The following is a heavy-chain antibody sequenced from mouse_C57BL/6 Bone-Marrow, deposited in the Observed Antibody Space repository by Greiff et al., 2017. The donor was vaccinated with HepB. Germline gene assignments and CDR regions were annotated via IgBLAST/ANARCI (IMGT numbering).Heavy chain of an antibody. V-gene: IGHV3-6*01. CDR1: GYSITSGYY. Sequence: EVKLLESGPGLVKPSQSLSLTCSVTGYSITSGYYWNWIRQFPGNKLEWMGYLSYDGSNNYNPSLKNRISITRDTSKTQFFLKLNSVTTEDTATYYCARGGLYYFDYWGQGTTLTVSS. CDR2: LSYDGSN. J-gene: IGHJ2*01. CDR3: ARGGLYYFDY.